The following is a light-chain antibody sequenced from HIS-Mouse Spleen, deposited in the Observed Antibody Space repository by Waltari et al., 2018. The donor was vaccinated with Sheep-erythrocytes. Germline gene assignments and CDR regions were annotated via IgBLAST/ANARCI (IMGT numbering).Light chain of an antibody. CDR3: CSYAGSYTWV. J-gene: IGLJ3*02. CDR2: QDS. V-gene: IGLV3-1*01. Sequence: SYELTQPPSVSVSPGQTASITCSGDKLGDKYACWYHQKPGQSPVLVIYQDSKRPSGIPERFSGSNSGNTATLTISGTQAEDEADYYCCSYAGSYTWVFGGGTKLTVL. CDR1: KLGDKY.